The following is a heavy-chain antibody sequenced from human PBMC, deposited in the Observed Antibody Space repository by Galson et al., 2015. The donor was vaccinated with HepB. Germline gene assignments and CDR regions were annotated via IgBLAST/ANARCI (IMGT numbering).Heavy chain of an antibody. V-gene: IGHV5-51*01. D-gene: IGHD4-17*01. CDR3: ARSYGDFGD. CDR1: GYSFSSYW. CDR2: IHPTDSET. J-gene: IGHJ4*02. Sequence: QSGAEVKKPGDSLTISCKGSGYSFSSYWIGWVRQMPGKGLEWVGIIHPTDSETRYSPSFQGQVTISADKSISTAYLQWSSLKASDTAMYYCARSYGDFGDWGQGTLVTVSS.